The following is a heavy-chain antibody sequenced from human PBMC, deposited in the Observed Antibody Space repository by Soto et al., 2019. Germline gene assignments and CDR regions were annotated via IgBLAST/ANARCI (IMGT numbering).Heavy chain of an antibody. CDR1: GGTFSSYT. CDR2: IIPILGIA. Sequence: QVQLVQSGAEVKKPGSSVKVSCKASGGTFSSYTISWVRQAPGQGLEWMGRIIPILGIANYAQKFQGRGTITADKSTSTAYMELSSLRSEETAVYYCARDRKVTTSFGYFDLWGRGTLVTVSS. V-gene: IGHV1-69*08. J-gene: IGHJ2*01. CDR3: ARDRKVTTSFGYFDL. D-gene: IGHD4-17*01.